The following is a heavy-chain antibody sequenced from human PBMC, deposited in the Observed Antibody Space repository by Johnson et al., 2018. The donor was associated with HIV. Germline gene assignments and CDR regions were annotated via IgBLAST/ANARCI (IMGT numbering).Heavy chain of an antibody. CDR1: GFTFDEYD. D-gene: IGHD6-13*01. V-gene: IGHV3-20*04. J-gene: IGHJ3*02. CDR2: INWNGGTP. Sequence: VQLVESGGGVVQPGRSLRLSCAASGFTFDEYDMNWVRQGPGKGLEWVSGINWNGGTPGSADSVKGRFTISRDNAKNSLYLQMNSLRIEDTAVYYCAKVRSSSWYDAFDIWGQGTMVTVSS. CDR3: AKVRSSSWYDAFDI.